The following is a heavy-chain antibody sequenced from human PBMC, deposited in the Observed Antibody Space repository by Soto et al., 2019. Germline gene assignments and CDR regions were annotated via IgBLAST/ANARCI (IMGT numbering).Heavy chain of an antibody. CDR3: ARASCTGAYCYSWSFNDGVHV. D-gene: IGHD2-15*01. CDR1: GFTFNTYG. Sequence: QVQLVESGGGVVQPGGSLRLSCTTSGFTFNTYGMHWVRQAQGKGLERVAIIWYDGSNKYYADSVKGRLTISRDNSRSRLNLQMHSMRAEDMPLYYGARASCTGAYCYSWSFNDGVHVLSQGTTVTVSS. CDR2: IWYDGSNK. J-gene: IGHJ6*02. V-gene: IGHV3-33*08.